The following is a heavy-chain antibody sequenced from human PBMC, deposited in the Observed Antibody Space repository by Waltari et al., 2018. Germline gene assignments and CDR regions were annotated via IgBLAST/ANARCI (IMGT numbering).Heavy chain of an antibody. Sequence: EVQLVESGGGLVQPGRSLRLSCAASGFIFADYAMHWVRLVPGKGLEWVSSVSWNSGTVEYADSVKGRFTVSRDNAKNSLFLQMNSLRPEDTAMYYCTKVHVVGTTTGFDNWGQGTLVTVSS. J-gene: IGHJ4*02. D-gene: IGHD1-26*01. CDR2: VSWNSGTV. CDR3: TKVHVVGTTTGFDN. V-gene: IGHV3-9*01. CDR1: GFIFADYA.